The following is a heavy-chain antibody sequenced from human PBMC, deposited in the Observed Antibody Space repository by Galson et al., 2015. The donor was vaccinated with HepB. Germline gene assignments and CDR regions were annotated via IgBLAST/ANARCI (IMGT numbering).Heavy chain of an antibody. CDR1: GGTFSTHA. Sequence: SVKVSCKASGGTFSTHAMSWVRQAPGQGLEWMGGIIPIFGTANYAQKFQGRVTITADESTSTAYMELSSLRSEDTAVYYCARVPKHRDCRSTSCLYYYGMDVWGQGTTVTVSS. CDR2: IIPIFGTA. J-gene: IGHJ6*02. CDR3: ARVPKHRDCRSTSCLYYYGMDV. D-gene: IGHD2-2*01. V-gene: IGHV1-69*13.